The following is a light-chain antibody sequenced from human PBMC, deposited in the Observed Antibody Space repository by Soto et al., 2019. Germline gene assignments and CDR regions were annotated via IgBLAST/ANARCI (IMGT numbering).Light chain of an antibody. CDR1: SSDVGSYNF. V-gene: IGLV2-23*02. Sequence: QSVLTQPASVSESPGQSITISCTRTSSDVGSYNFVSWYQQHPGEVPKVMIYEVSKRPSGVSDRFSGSKSGNTASLTISGLQAEDEADYYCCADAGRSTYVFGTGTKVTVL. J-gene: IGLJ1*01. CDR2: EVS. CDR3: CADAGRSTYV.